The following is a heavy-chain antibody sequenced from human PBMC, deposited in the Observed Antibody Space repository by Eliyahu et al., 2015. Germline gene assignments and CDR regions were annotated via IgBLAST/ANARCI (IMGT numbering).Heavy chain of an antibody. J-gene: IGHJ5*02. CDR1: GGSISXSSYY. Sequence: QLQLQESGPGLVKPSETLSLTCTVSGGSISXSSYYWGWIRQPPGKGLEWIGSIYYSGSTYYNPSLKSRVTISVDTSKNQFSLKLSSVTAADTAVYYCARAYYDFWSGYYTDWFDPWGQGTLVTVSS. D-gene: IGHD3-3*01. CDR3: ARAYYDFWSGYYTDWFDP. CDR2: IYYSGST. V-gene: IGHV4-39*01.